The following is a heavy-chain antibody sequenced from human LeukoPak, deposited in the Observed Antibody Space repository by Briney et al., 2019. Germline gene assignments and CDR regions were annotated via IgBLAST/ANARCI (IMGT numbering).Heavy chain of an antibody. CDR2: IKQDGSEK. Sequence: GSLRLSCAASGFTFSSYWMSWVRQAPGKGLEWVANIKQDGSEKYYVDSVKGRFAISRDNSKNTLYLQMNSLRAEDTAVYYCASTVNQLPNPRAYYYYMDVWGKGTTVTVSS. J-gene: IGHJ6*03. D-gene: IGHD2-2*01. CDR3: ASTVNQLPNPRAYYYYMDV. CDR1: GFTFSSYW. V-gene: IGHV3-7*01.